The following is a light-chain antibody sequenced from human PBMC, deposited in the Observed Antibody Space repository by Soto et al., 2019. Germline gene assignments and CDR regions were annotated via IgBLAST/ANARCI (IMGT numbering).Light chain of an antibody. Sequence: QSVLTHPPSASGTPGQRVTISCSGSSFNIGSNTVTWYQHLPGTAPTLLIYSNDQRPSGVPDRVSGSKSGTSASLAISGLQSEDEADYYCAAWDDGLKGVVFGGGTKLTVL. V-gene: IGLV1-44*01. CDR1: SFNIGSNT. J-gene: IGLJ2*01. CDR3: AAWDDGLKGVV. CDR2: SND.